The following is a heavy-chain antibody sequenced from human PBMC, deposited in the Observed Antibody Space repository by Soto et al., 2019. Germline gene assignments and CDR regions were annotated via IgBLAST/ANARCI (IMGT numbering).Heavy chain of an antibody. Sequence: SETLSLTCTVSGGSISSSSYYWGWIRQPPGKGLEWIGSIYYSGSTYYNPSLKSRVTISVDTSKNQFSLKLSSVTAADTAVYYCATSDGYYFDYWGQGTLVTVSS. CDR3: ATSDGYYFDY. CDR1: GGSISSSSYY. J-gene: IGHJ4*02. V-gene: IGHV4-39*01. D-gene: IGHD5-12*01. CDR2: IYYSGST.